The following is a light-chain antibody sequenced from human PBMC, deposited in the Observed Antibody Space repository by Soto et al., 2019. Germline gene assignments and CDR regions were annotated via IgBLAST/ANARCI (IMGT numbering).Light chain of an antibody. CDR1: SSNVGGYDY. CDR3: SSYTSSGIYV. CDR2: EVR. V-gene: IGLV2-14*01. Sequence: QSALTQPASVSGSAGQSITISCTGTSSNVGGYDYVSWYQQHPGTAPKVMIYEVRYRPSGVSNRFSGSKSGNTASLTISGLQAEDEADYYCSSYTSSGIYVFGTGTKLTVL. J-gene: IGLJ1*01.